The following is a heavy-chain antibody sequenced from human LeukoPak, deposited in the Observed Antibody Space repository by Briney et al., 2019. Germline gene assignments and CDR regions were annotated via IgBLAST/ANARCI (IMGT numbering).Heavy chain of an antibody. V-gene: IGHV3-23*01. CDR1: GFPFRNYG. CDR2: ISASGGGT. Sequence: GGSLRLSCAASGFPFRNYGMSWVRQAPGKGLEWVSTISASGGGTYYADSVKGRFTISRDNSNNTMYLQMNSLRADDTAVYYCAKKRPDCGMDVWGQGTTVTVSS. J-gene: IGHJ6*02. CDR3: AKKRPDCGMDV.